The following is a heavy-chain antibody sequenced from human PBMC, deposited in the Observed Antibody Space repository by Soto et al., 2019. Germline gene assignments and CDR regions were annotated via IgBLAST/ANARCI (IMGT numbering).Heavy chain of an antibody. V-gene: IGHV1-69*01. CDR2: IIPIFGTA. Sequence: QVQLVQSGAEVKKPGSSVKVSCKASGGTFSSYAISWVRQAPGQGLEWMGGIIPIFGTANYAQKFQGRVTITADESTSTAYMELSSLRSEDTAVYYCARRRRGYYDSSGYYYVGWFDPWGQGTLVTFSS. D-gene: IGHD3-22*01. CDR3: ARRRRGYYDSSGYYYVGWFDP. J-gene: IGHJ5*02. CDR1: GGTFSSYA.